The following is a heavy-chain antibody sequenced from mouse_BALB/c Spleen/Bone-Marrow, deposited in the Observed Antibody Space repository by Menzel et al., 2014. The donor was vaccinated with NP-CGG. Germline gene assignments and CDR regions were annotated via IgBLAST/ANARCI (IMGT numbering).Heavy chain of an antibody. CDR1: GYTFSSYW. J-gene: IGHJ3*01. V-gene: IGHV1-9*01. D-gene: IGHD1-1*02. CDR2: ILPGSGST. CDR3: ASFYGRFAY. Sequence: QVQLKESGAELMKPGASVKISCKATGYTFSSYWIEWVKQRPGHGLEWIGEILPGSGSTNYNEKFKGKATFTADTSSNTAYMQLSSLTSEDSAVYYCASFYGRFAYWGQGTLATVSA.